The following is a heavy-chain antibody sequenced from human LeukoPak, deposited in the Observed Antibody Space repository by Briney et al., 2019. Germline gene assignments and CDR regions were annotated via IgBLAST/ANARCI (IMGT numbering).Heavy chain of an antibody. Sequence: GGSLRLSCAASGFTFSSYAMSWVRQAPGKGLEWVSAISGSGGSTYYADSVKGRFTISRDNSKNTLYLQMNSLRAEDTAVYYCAKGIRITMIVVDPDAFDIWGQGIMVTVSS. CDR2: ISGSGGST. V-gene: IGHV3-23*01. D-gene: IGHD3-22*01. J-gene: IGHJ3*02. CDR3: AKGIRITMIVVDPDAFDI. CDR1: GFTFSSYA.